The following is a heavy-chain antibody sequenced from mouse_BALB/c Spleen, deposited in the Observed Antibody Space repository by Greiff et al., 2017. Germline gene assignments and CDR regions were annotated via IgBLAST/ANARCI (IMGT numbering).Heavy chain of an antibody. CDR3: ARSGTPVVANYAMDY. D-gene: IGHD1-1*01. CDR2: INPGSGGT. V-gene: IGHV1-54*01. CDR1: GYAFTNYL. Sequence: VQLQQSGAELVRPGTSVKVSCKASGYAFTNYLIEWVKQRPGQGLEWIGVINPGSGGTNYNEKFKGKATLTADKSSSTAYMQLSSLTSDDSAVYFCARSGTPVVANYAMDYWGQGTSVTVSS. J-gene: IGHJ4*01.